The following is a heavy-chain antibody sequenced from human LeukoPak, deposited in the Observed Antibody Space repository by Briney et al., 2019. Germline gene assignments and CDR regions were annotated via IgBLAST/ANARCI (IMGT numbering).Heavy chain of an antibody. D-gene: IGHD3-16*02. Sequence: SETLSLTCTVSDYSISSGYYWGWIRQPPGKGLEWIGNIYHSGNTYYNPSLKSRVTISVDTSKNQFSLRLSAVTAADTAVYYCARVYYDYVWGLSLRENYFDYWGQGTLVTVSS. CDR2: IYHSGNT. CDR3: ARVYYDYVWGLSLRENYFDY. V-gene: IGHV4-38-2*02. CDR1: DYSISSGYY. J-gene: IGHJ4*02.